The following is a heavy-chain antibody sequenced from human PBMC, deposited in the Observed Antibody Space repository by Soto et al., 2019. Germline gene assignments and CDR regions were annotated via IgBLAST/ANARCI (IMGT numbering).Heavy chain of an antibody. V-gene: IGHV1-8*01. J-gene: IGHJ4*02. Sequence: ASVKVSCKASGYTFTDYDINWVRQATGQGLEWMGWMNPSSGYTGYAQKFQGRVTMTWDTSISTAYMELSSLTSADTAVYYCARFVRHQLPTIDYWGQGALVTVSS. CDR2: MNPSSGYT. CDR3: ARFVRHQLPTIDY. CDR1: GYTFTDYD. D-gene: IGHD1-26*01.